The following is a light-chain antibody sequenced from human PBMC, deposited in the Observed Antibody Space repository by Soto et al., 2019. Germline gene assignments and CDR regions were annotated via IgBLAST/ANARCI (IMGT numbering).Light chain of an antibody. V-gene: IGKV1-12*01. Sequence: DIQMTQSPSSVSASVGDRVTITCRASQDISSWVAWYQQKPGKATKLLISAASSLQSGVPRRFSGSGYGTDFTLIISSLQPEDFATYFCQQGDSFPFTFGGGTKVEIK. CDR3: QQGDSFPFT. CDR1: QDISSW. CDR2: AAS. J-gene: IGKJ4*01.